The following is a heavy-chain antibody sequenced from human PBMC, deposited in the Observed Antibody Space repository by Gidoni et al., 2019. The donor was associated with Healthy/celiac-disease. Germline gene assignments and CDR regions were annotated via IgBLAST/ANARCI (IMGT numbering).Heavy chain of an antibody. Sequence: EVQLLESGGGLVQPGGSLRLSCAASGFTFSSYAMSWVRQAPGKGLGWVSAISVSGGSTYYADSVKGRFTISRDNSKNTLYLQMNSLRAEDTAVYYCAKEGSSGWSYPDYWGQGTLVTVSS. CDR1: GFTFSSYA. CDR3: AKEGSSGWSYPDY. J-gene: IGHJ4*02. D-gene: IGHD6-19*01. CDR2: ISVSGGST. V-gene: IGHV3-23*01.